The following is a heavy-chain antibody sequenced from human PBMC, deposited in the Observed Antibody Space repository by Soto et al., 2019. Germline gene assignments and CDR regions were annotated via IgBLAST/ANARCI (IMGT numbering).Heavy chain of an antibody. D-gene: IGHD2-15*01. Sequence: ASVKVSCKASGYTFTSYAFNWVRQAPGQGLEWMGWIFAYNGNTKYAQKFQGRVTMTTDTSTSTAYMELRSLGPDDTAVYYCARDQTVLDYWGQGTLVTVSS. CDR1: GYTFTSYA. V-gene: IGHV1-18*01. J-gene: IGHJ4*02. CDR3: ARDQTVLDY. CDR2: IFAYNGNT.